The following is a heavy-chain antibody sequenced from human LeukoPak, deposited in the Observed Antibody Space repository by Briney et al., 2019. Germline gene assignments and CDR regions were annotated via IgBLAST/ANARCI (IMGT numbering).Heavy chain of an antibody. CDR3: AKGGQGGYYFDY. D-gene: IGHD3-10*01. CDR2: ISWNSGSI. J-gene: IGHJ4*02. Sequence: GRSLRLSCAASGFTFDDYAVHWVRQAPGKGLEWVSGISWNSGSIGYADSVKGRFTISRDNAKNSLYLQMNSLRAEDTALYYCAKGGQGGYYFDYWGQGTLVTVSS. V-gene: IGHV3-9*01. CDR1: GFTFDDYA.